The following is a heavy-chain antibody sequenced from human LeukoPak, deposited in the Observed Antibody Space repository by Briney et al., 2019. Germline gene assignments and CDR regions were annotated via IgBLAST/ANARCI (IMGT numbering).Heavy chain of an antibody. CDR2: INQDGSDE. J-gene: IGHJ4*02. Sequence: PGGSLRLSCAASGFTLSDYWMSWVRQAPGKGLEWVANINQDGSDENYVDSVKGRFTISRDDAKNSLYLQMSSLRAEDTAVYYCASKGGAPAAIVGFDYWGQGTLVTVSS. CDR3: ASKGGAPAAIVGFDY. V-gene: IGHV3-7*01. D-gene: IGHD2-2*02. CDR1: GFTLSDYW.